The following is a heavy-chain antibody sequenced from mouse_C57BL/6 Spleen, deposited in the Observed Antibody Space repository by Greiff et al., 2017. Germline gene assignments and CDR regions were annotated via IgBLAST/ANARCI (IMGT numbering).Heavy chain of an antibody. CDR1: GYTFTDYY. CDR3: ASLYAMDY. J-gene: IGHJ4*01. Sequence: VQLQQSGPELVKPGASVKISCKASGYTFTDYYMNWVKPSHGKSLEWIGDINPNNGGTSYNQKFKGKATLTVDKSSSTAYMELRSLTSEDSAVYYCASLYAMDYWGQRTSVTFSS. CDR2: INPNNGGT. V-gene: IGHV1-26*01.